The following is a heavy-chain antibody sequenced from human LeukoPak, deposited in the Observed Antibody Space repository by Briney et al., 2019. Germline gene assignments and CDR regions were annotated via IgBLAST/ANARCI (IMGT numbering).Heavy chain of an antibody. J-gene: IGHJ4*02. CDR1: GFTVSSNY. V-gene: IGHV3-66*01. Sequence: PGGSLRLSCAASGFTVSSNYMSWVRQAPGKGLEWVSVIYSGGSTYYADSVKGRFTISRDNSKNTLYLQMNSLRAEDTAVYYCAKVGVQWEQSYFDYWGQGTLVTVSS. CDR2: IYSGGST. CDR3: AKVGVQWEQSYFDY. D-gene: IGHD1-26*01.